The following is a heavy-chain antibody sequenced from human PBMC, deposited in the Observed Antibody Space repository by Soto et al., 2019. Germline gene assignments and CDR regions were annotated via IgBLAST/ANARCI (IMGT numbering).Heavy chain of an antibody. CDR2: IYHSGSP. V-gene: IGHV4-30-2*01. CDR3: ARVPEY. J-gene: IGHJ4*02. CDR1: GGSISSGGYS. Sequence: SETLSLTCAVSGGSISSGGYSWSWIRQPPGKGLEWIGYIYHSGSPYYNPSLKSRVTISVDRSKNQFSLKLSSVTAADTAVYYCARVPEYRGQGTLVTVSS.